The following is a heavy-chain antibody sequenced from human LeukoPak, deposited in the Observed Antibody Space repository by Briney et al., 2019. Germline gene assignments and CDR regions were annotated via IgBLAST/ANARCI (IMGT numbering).Heavy chain of an antibody. CDR1: GFTFTNHW. V-gene: IGHV3-74*01. CDR3: ARGDSSGSIFDY. Sequence: GGSLRLSCAASGFTFTNHWMHWVRQAPGKGLVWVSRIRPDGRETNHADSVKGRFTISRDNAKNTLYLQMNSPRAEDTAVYYCARGDSSGSIFDYWGQGTLVIVSS. CDR2: IRPDGRET. D-gene: IGHD3-22*01. J-gene: IGHJ4*02.